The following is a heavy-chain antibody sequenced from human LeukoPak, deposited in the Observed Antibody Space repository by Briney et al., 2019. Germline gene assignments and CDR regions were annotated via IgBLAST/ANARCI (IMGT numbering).Heavy chain of an antibody. J-gene: IGHJ4*02. Sequence: GGSLRLSCAASGFTFSNYWMHWVRQVPGKGLVWVSRINDDGSATFYADSVKGRFTISRDNSKNTLYLQMNSLRAEDTAVYYCANFKEIRWLLDYWGQGTLVTVSS. CDR2: INDDGSAT. CDR3: ANFKEIRWLLDY. V-gene: IGHV3-74*01. CDR1: GFTFSNYW. D-gene: IGHD4-23*01.